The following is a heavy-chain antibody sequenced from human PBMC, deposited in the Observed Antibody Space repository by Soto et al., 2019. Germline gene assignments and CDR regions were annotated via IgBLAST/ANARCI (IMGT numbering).Heavy chain of an antibody. J-gene: IGHJ3*02. Sequence: QVQLQESGPGLVKPSQTLSLTCTVSGGSISSGGYYWSWIRQHPGKGLEWIGYSYYSVSTYYNPSLKSRVTIPVDTSKNQFSLKLSSVTAADTAVYYCARGAAIMEAFDIWGQGTMVTVSS. V-gene: IGHV4-31*03. D-gene: IGHD2-2*02. CDR2: SYYSVST. CDR3: ARGAAIMEAFDI. CDR1: GGSISSGGYY.